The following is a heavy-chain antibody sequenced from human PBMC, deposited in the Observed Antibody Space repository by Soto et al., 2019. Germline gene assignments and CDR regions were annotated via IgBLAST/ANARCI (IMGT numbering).Heavy chain of an antibody. V-gene: IGHV1-3*01. CDR1: GYTFTSYA. D-gene: IGHD3-10*01. J-gene: IGHJ1*01. Sequence: ASVKVSCKASGYTFTSYAMHWVRQAPGQRLEWMGWINAGNGNTKYSQKFQGRVTITRDTSASTAYMELSSLRSEDTAVYYRATSKGDPIHPISGLLGFQNWGQGTLVTVSS. CDR2: INAGNGNT. CDR3: ATSKGDPIHPISGLLGFQN.